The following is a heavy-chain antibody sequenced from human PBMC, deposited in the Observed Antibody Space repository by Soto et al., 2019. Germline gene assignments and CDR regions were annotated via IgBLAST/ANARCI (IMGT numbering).Heavy chain of an antibody. CDR2: IYYSGST. Sequence: SETLSLTCTVSGGSISSGGYYWSWIRQHPGKGLEWIGYIYYSGSTYYNPSLKSRVTISVDTSKNQFSLKLSSVTAADTAVYYCARESRRSYYYYGMDVWGQGTTVTVSS. CDR3: ARESRRSYYYYGMDV. V-gene: IGHV4-31*03. D-gene: IGHD4-17*01. J-gene: IGHJ6*02. CDR1: GGSISSGGYY.